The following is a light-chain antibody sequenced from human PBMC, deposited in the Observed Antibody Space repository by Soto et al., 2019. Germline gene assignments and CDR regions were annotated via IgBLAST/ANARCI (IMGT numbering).Light chain of an antibody. Sequence: AIQLTQSPSSLSASVGDRVTITCRASQGISSALAWYQQKPGKAPKLLIYDASSLESGVPSRFSGSGSGTDFTLTIRSLQTEDFATYYCPQFNSYPLTFGHGTRLEIK. J-gene: IGKJ5*01. V-gene: IGKV1-13*02. CDR1: QGISSA. CDR2: DAS. CDR3: PQFNSYPLT.